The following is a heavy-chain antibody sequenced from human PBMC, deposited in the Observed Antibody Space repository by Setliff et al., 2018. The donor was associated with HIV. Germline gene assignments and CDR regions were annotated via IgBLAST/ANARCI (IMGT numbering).Heavy chain of an antibody. D-gene: IGHD6-19*01. J-gene: IGHJ6*03. CDR2: IGPYNGRT. V-gene: IGHV1-18*01. Sequence: GASVKVSCKTSGYMFIAYGMSWVRRAPGQGLEWMGWIGPYNGRTEYAQEFQGRVSLTIDTSASTAYMELSSLRSEDTALYYCARDGGPGSAWGDYSYYYTMDVWGKGTTVTVSS. CDR1: GYMFIAYG. CDR3: ARDGGPGSAWGDYSYYYTMDV.